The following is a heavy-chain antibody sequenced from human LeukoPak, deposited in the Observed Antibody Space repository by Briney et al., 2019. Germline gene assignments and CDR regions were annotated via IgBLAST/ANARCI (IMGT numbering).Heavy chain of an antibody. V-gene: IGHV4-59*01. CDR3: TRGAGWLIDY. CDR1: DDSISDYY. D-gene: IGHD3-16*01. CDR2: IHNSGTS. J-gene: IGHJ4*02. Sequence: SETLSLTCTVSDDSISDYYRGWIRQPPGEGLEWIGYIHNSGTSTYNLSLKSRVTISADTSKNQFSLKLNSMTTADTAVYYCTRGAGWLIDYWGQGILVTVSS.